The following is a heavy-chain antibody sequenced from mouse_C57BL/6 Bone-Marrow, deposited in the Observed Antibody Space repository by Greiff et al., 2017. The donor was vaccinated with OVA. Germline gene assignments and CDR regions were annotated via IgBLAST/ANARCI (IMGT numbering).Heavy chain of an antibody. CDR3: TPSFYVVDFDY. D-gene: IGHD1-1*01. Sequence: VQLQQSGAELVRPGASVKLSCTASGFNIKDDYMHWVKQRPEQGLEWIGWIDPENGDTEYASKFQGKATITADTSSNTAYLQLSSLTSEDTAVYYCTPSFYVVDFDYWGQGTTLTVSS. CDR2: IDPENGDT. J-gene: IGHJ2*01. CDR1: GFNIKDDY. V-gene: IGHV14-4*01.